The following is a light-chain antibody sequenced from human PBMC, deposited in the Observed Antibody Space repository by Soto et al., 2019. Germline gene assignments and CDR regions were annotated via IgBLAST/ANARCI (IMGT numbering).Light chain of an antibody. J-gene: IGKJ2*01. Sequence: EIVVTQSPATLSVSPGERVTLSCRASQSVSSYLAWYQQKPSQPPRLLIYGASTRVTGIPTRFSGSGSGTEFTLTISSLQSEDFAVYHCQHYYNWPRTFGQGTKLEIK. CDR3: QHYYNWPRT. V-gene: IGKV3-15*01. CDR1: QSVSSY. CDR2: GAS.